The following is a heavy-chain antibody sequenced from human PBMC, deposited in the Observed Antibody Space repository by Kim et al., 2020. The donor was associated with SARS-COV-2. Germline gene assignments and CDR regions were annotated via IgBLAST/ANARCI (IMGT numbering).Heavy chain of an antibody. V-gene: IGHV3-30*04. CDR1: GFTFSSYA. J-gene: IGHJ3*02. D-gene: IGHD1-26*01. Sequence: GGSLRLSCAASGFTFSSYAMHWVRQAPGKGLEWVAVISYDGSNKYYADSVKGRFTISRDNSKNTLYLQMNSLRAEDTAVYYCARGGGSYYTNAFDIWGQGTMVTVSS. CDR3: ARGGGSYYTNAFDI. CDR2: ISYDGSNK.